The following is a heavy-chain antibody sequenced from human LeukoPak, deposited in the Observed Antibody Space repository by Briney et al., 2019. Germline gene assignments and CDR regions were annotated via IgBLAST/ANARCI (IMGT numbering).Heavy chain of an antibody. Sequence: SDTLSLTCTVSGGSISSSSYYWGWIRQPPGRGLEWIGSIYYSGSTYYNPSLKSRLTISLDTSKNQFYLKLSSVTAADMAVYYCARGGHSSGWYRTYFDYWGQGTLVTVSS. J-gene: IGHJ4*02. CDR3: ARGGHSSGWYRTYFDY. CDR1: GGSISSSSYY. D-gene: IGHD6-19*01. CDR2: IYYSGST. V-gene: IGHV4-39*07.